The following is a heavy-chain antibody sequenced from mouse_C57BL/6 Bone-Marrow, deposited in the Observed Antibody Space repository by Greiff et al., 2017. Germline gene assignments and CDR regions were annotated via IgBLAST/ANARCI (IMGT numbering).Heavy chain of an antibody. D-gene: IGHD2-3*01. CDR2: ISSGSSTI. CDR1: GFTFSDYG. Sequence: EVKLMESGGGLVKPGGSLKLSCAASGFTFSDYGMHWVRQAPEKGLEWVAYISSGSSTINYADTVKGRFTIARDNAKNTLCLQITSLRSEDTAMYYCARRYYDYWGQGTTLTVSS. J-gene: IGHJ2*01. CDR3: ARRYYDY. V-gene: IGHV5-17*01.